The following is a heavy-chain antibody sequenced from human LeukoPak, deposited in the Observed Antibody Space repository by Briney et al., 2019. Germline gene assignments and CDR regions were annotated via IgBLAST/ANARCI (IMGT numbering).Heavy chain of an antibody. D-gene: IGHD2-15*01. CDR2: IYPAGSQT. J-gene: IGHJ1*01. Sequence: GESLKISCKASTYNFANYWIGWVRQLPGKGLEWMGIIYPAGSQTIYSPSFQGQVTISADKSISTAYLQWSSLKASDTAMYYCARSPDCSGGSCYPEYFQHWGQGTLVTVSS. V-gene: IGHV5-51*01. CDR3: ARSPDCSGGSCYPEYFQH. CDR1: TYNFANYW.